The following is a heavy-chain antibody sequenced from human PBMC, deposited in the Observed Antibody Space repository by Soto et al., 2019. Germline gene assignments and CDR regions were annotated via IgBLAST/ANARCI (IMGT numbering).Heavy chain of an antibody. CDR2: IYWDDSK. CDR1: GFSLTTNGVG. V-gene: IGHV2-5*02. D-gene: IGHD4-17*01. J-gene: IGHJ4*02. Sequence: QVTLKESGPTLVKPTQTLTLTCTFSGFSLTTNGVGVGWIRQPPGKALEWLALIYWDDSKEYSPSLNSRLTITKDTSRNQVVLTMTNMDPVDTATYYCAKKGGGDYILFDWGQGTLVTVSS. CDR3: AKKGGGDYILFD.